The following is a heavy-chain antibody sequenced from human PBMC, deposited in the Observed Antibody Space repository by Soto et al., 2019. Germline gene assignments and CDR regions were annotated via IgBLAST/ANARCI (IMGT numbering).Heavy chain of an antibody. Sequence: GESLKISCKGSGYSFTSYWIGWVLQMPGKGLEWMGIIYPGDSDTRYSPSFQGQVTISADKSISTAYLQWSSLKASDTAMYYCARLSYCGGDCYSGVNWFDPWGQGTLVTVSS. CDR2: IYPGDSDT. D-gene: IGHD2-21*02. CDR1: GYSFTSYW. J-gene: IGHJ5*02. CDR3: ARLSYCGGDCYSGVNWFDP. V-gene: IGHV5-51*01.